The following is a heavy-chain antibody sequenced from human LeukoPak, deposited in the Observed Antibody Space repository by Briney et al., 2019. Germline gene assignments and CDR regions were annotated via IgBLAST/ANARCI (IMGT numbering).Heavy chain of an antibody. CDR2: ISSSSSYI. CDR3: ARDSSGWRNWFDP. Sequence: GGSLRLSCAASGFTFSSYSMNWVRQAPGKGLEWVSSISSSSSYIYYADSVKGRFTTSRDNAKNSLYLQMNSLRAEDTAVYYCARDSSGWRNWFDPWGQGTLVTVSS. CDR1: GFTFSSYS. V-gene: IGHV3-21*01. D-gene: IGHD6-19*01. J-gene: IGHJ5*02.